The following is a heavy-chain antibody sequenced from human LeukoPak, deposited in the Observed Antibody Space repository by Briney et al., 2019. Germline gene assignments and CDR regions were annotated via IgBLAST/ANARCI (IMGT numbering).Heavy chain of an antibody. V-gene: IGHV4-59*01. CDR2: IYYSGST. CDR1: GGSISSYY. Sequence: SETLSLTCTVSGGSISSYYWSWIRQPPGRGLERIGYIYYSGSTNYNPSLKSRVTISVDTSKNQFSLKLSSVTAADTAVYYCARDLSGGSYYDYYYGMDVWGQGTTVTVSS. CDR3: ARDLSGGSYYDYYYGMDV. D-gene: IGHD1-26*01. J-gene: IGHJ6*02.